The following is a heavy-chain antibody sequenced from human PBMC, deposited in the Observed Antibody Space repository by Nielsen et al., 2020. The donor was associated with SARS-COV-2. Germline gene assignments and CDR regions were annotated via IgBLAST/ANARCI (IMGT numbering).Heavy chain of an antibody. CDR1: GYTFTNFG. J-gene: IGHJ6*02. CDR2: LSAYTYNT. Sequence: ASVKVSCKASGYTFTNFGVSWVRQAPGQGLEWMGRLSAYTYNTNYARKFQGRLTLTTDTSTRTAYMELRRLRSDDTAVYYCVRFSNYDGNGYWAYYYYGMDVWGQGTTVTVSS. CDR3: VRFSNYDGNGYWAYYYYGMDV. V-gene: IGHV1-18*01. D-gene: IGHD3-22*01.